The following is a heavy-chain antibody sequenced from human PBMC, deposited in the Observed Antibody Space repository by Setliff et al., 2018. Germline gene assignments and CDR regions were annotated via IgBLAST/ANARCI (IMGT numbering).Heavy chain of an antibody. Sequence: KPSETLSLTCAVSGYSINSPFTWGWIRQPPGKGLEWIGTIFDNGSTFYNPSLNSRVTMSIDTSKKEFSLRLSPVTAADTAVYYCASQRLARYFESWGQGILVTSPQ. CDR1: GYSINSPFT. D-gene: IGHD2-21*01. V-gene: IGHV4-38-2*01. CDR3: ASQRLARYFES. CDR2: IFDNGST. J-gene: IGHJ4*02.